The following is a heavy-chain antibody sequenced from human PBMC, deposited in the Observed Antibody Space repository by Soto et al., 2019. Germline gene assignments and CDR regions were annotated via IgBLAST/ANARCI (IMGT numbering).Heavy chain of an antibody. V-gene: IGHV3-64*01. CDR3: ARDRYYSSSPPLYGMDV. D-gene: IGHD6-13*01. CDR2: ISSNGGST. J-gene: IGHJ6*02. Sequence: GGSLRLSCAASGFTFSSYAMHWVRQAPGKGLEYVSAISSNGGSTYYANSVKGRFTISRDNSKNTLYLQMNSLRAEDTAVYYCARDRYYSSSPPLYGMDVWGQGTTVTVSS. CDR1: GFTFSSYA.